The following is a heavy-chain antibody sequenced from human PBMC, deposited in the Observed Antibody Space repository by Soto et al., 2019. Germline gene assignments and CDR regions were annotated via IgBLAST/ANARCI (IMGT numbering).Heavy chain of an antibody. CDR2: IYYSGIT. CDR1: GGSITSYY. J-gene: IGHJ4*02. Sequence: SETLSLTCTVSGGSITSYYWSWIRQPPGKGLEWIGYIYYSGITDYNPSLKSRVTISVDRSKNQFSLKLSSVTAADTAVYYCARVPPLNEHYYFEYWGQGTRVTVSS. V-gene: IGHV4-59*12. CDR3: ARVPPLNEHYYFEY.